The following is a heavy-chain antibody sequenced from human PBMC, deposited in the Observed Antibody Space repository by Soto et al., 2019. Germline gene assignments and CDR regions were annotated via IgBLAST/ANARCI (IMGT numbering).Heavy chain of an antibody. V-gene: IGHV4-39*01. J-gene: IGHJ6*03. CDR2: IYYSGST. Sequence: QLQLQESVPGLVKPSETLSLTCTVSGGSISSSSYYWGWIRQPPGKGLEWIGSIYYSGSTYYNPSLKSRVTISVDTSKNQFSLKLSSVTAADTAVYYCARQPRSAIAADYYMDVWGKGTTVTVSS. CDR3: ARQPRSAIAADYYMDV. D-gene: IGHD6-6*01. CDR1: GGSISSSSYY.